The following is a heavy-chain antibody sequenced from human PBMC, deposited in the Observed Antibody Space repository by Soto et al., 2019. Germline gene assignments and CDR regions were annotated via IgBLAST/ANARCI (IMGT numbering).Heavy chain of an antibody. CDR3: AKEADLDAFDI. V-gene: IGHV3-43*01. Sequence: GGSLRLSCAASGFTFSSSWMHWVRQAPGKGLEWVSLISWDGGSTYYADSVKGRFTISRDNSKNSLYLQMNSLRTEDTALYYCAKEADLDAFDIWGQGTMVTVSS. CDR2: ISWDGGST. CDR1: GFTFSSSW. J-gene: IGHJ3*02. D-gene: IGHD2-21*02.